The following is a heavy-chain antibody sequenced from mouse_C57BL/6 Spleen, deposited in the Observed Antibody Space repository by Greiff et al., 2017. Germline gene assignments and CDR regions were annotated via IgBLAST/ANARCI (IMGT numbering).Heavy chain of an antibody. J-gene: IGHJ4*01. D-gene: IGHD2-3*01. CDR3: ARDDAYYAMDY. CDR1: GFTFSDYY. V-gene: IGHV5-16*01. Sequence: EVQLMESEGGLVQPGSSMKLSCTASGFTFSDYYMAWVRQVPEKGLEWVANINYDGSSTYYLDSLKSRFIISRDNAKNILYLQMSSLKSEDTATYYCARDDAYYAMDYWGQGTSVTVSS. CDR2: INYDGSST.